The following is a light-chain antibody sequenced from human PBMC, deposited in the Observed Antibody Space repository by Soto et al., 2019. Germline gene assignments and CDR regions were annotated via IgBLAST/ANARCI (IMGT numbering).Light chain of an antibody. V-gene: IGKV1-39*01. Sequence: DIQMTQSPSSLSASVGDRVTITCRASQNIRSYLHWYQQKPGEAPKLLIYDASSLQSGVPSRFSGSGSGTDFTLTISSLQPEDFATYYCQHSYSTPLTFGGGTKVDIK. CDR2: DAS. J-gene: IGKJ4*01. CDR1: QNIRSY. CDR3: QHSYSTPLT.